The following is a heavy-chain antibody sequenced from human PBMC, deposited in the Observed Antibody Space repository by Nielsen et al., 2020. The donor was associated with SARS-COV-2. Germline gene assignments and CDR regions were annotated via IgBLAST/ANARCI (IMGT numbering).Heavy chain of an antibody. V-gene: IGHV1-69*06. CDR3: ARGRWDVVGVTAIPNWFDP. CDR2: IIPIFGTA. J-gene: IGHJ5*02. Sequence: SVKVSCKASGGTFSSYAISWVRQAPGQGLEWMGGIIPIFGTANYAQKFQGRVTITADKSTSTAYMELSSLRSEDTAVYYCARGRWDVVGVTAIPNWFDPWGQGTLVTVSS. CDR1: GGTFSSYA. D-gene: IGHD2-21*02.